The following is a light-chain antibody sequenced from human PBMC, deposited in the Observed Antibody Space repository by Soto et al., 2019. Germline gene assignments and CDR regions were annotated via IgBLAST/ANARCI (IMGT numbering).Light chain of an antibody. Sequence: EIVLTQSPVTLSLSPGERATLSCRASQSVSSSFAWYQQKPGQAPRLLIYDASNTATGIPARFSGSGSGTDFTLTISSLEPEDFAIYYCQQRSSSITFGQGTRLETK. V-gene: IGKV3-11*01. CDR1: QSVSSS. CDR2: DAS. CDR3: QQRSSSIT. J-gene: IGKJ5*01.